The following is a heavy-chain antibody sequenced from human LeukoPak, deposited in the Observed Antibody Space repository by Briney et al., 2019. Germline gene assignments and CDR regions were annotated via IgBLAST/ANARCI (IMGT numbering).Heavy chain of an antibody. Sequence: APVKVSCKASGYTFTGYYMHWVRQAPGQGLEWMGWINPNSGGTNYAQKFQGRVTMTRDTSISTAYMELSRLRSDDTAVYYCASVAYSGSYTFDYWGQGTLVTVSS. CDR2: INPNSGGT. CDR1: GYTFTGYY. V-gene: IGHV1-2*02. J-gene: IGHJ4*02. D-gene: IGHD1-26*01. CDR3: ASVAYSGSYTFDY.